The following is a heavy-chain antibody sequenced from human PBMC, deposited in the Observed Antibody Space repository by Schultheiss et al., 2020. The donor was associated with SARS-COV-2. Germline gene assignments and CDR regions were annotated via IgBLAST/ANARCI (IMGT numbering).Heavy chain of an antibody. CDR2: ISYDGSNK. D-gene: IGHD2-8*01. CDR3: ARGMTYYYGMDV. V-gene: IGHV3-30*07. J-gene: IGHJ6*02. Sequence: GGSLRLSCAASGFTFSSYAMHWVRQAPGKGLEWVAVISYDGSNKYYADSVKGRFTISRDNSKNTLYLQMSSLRAEDTSIYYCARGMTYYYGMDVWGQGTTVTVSS. CDR1: GFTFSSYA.